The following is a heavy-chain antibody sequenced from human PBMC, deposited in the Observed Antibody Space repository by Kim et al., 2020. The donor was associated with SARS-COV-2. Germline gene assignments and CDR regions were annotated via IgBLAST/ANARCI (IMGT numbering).Heavy chain of an antibody. CDR2: INTNTGNP. CDR1: GYTFTSYA. Sequence: ASVKVSCKASGYTFTSYAMNWVRQAPGQGLEWMGWINTNTGNPTYAQGFTGRFVFSLDTSVSTAYLQISSLKAEDTAVYYCARELLPFQLLLSSLDYWGQGTLVTVSS. D-gene: IGHD2-2*01. J-gene: IGHJ4*02. V-gene: IGHV7-4-1*02. CDR3: ARELLPFQLLLSSLDY.